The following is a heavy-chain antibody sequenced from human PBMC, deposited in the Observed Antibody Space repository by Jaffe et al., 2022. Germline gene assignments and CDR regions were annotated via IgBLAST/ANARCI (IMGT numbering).Heavy chain of an antibody. CDR1: GFTFDDYA. CDR3: AKVTSGGYYGSGSLSFDY. V-gene: IGHV3-43D*04. J-gene: IGHJ4*02. D-gene: IGHD3-10*01. Sequence: EVQLVESGGVVVQPGGSLRLSCAASGFTFDDYAMHWVRQAPGKGLEWVSLISWDGGSTYYADSVKGRFTISRDNSKNSLYLQMNSLRAEDTALYYCAKVTSGGYYGSGSLSFDYWGQGTLVTVSS. CDR2: ISWDGGST.